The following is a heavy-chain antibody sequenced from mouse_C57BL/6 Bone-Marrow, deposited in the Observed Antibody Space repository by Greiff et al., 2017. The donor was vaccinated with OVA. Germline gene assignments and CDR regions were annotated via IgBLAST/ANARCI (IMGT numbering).Heavy chain of an antibody. CDR2: IDPSDSYT. CDR3: ARRGDYAYYYAMDY. CDR1: GYTFTSYW. Sequence: VQLQQSGAELVKPGASVKLSCKASGYTFTSYWMQWVKQRPGQGLEWIGEIDPSDSYTNYNQKFKGKATLTVDTSSSTADMQLSSLTSEDSAVYYCARRGDYAYYYAMDYWGQGTSVTVSS. J-gene: IGHJ4*01. V-gene: IGHV1-50*01. D-gene: IGHD2-4*01.